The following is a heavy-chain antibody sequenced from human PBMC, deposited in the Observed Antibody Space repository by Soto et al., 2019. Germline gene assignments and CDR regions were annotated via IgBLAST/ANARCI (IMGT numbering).Heavy chain of an antibody. J-gene: IGHJ4*02. CDR3: AKVLLPSATNYYFDN. D-gene: IGHD3-22*01. Sequence: PGGSLRLSCAASGFIFGNYAMSWVRQAPGKGLEWVSVIKAGGDGTDYADSVKGRFTISRDNSKNALFLQMNSLRAEDTAMYYCAKVLLPSATNYYFDNWGQGTLVTVSS. V-gene: IGHV3-23*01. CDR2: IKAGGDGT. CDR1: GFIFGNYA.